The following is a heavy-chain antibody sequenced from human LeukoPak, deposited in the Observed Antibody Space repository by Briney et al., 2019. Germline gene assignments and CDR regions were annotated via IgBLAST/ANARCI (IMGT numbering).Heavy chain of an antibody. J-gene: IGHJ6*02. CDR3: ARHMPRGGDSYYCYGMDV. Sequence: PSETLSLTCTVSGGSISSYYWSWIRQPPGKGLEWIGDIYYSGSTNYNPSLKSRVTISVDTSKNQFSLKLSSVTAADTAVYYCARHMPRGGDSYYCYGMDVWGQGTTVTVSS. V-gene: IGHV4-59*08. D-gene: IGHD2-21*02. CDR2: IYYSGST. CDR1: GGSISSYY.